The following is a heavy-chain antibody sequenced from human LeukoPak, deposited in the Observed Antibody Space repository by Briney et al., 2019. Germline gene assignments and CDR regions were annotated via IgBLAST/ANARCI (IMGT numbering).Heavy chain of an antibody. CDR2: INHGGST. D-gene: IGHD5-24*01. Sequence: SETLSLTCAVYGGSFSGYYWSWIRQPPGKGLEWIGEINHGGSTNYNPSLKSRVTISVDTSENQFSLKLSSVTAADTAVYYCARGRDGYKIFDYWGQGTLVTVSS. CDR3: ARGRDGYKIFDY. V-gene: IGHV4-34*01. CDR1: GGSFSGYY. J-gene: IGHJ4*02.